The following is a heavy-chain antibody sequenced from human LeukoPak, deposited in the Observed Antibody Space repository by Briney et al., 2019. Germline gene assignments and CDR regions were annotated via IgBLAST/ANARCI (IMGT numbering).Heavy chain of an antibody. CDR2: ISAGNGNT. J-gene: IGHJ5*02. V-gene: IGHV1-3*01. Sequence: GASVKVSCKDSGYTLTNYAIHWVRRAPGQGLEWMGWISAGNGNTKYSQNFQGRVTITRDTSASTAYMELSSLRSEDTAVYYCARGLGYGVFDPWGQGTLVTVSS. CDR3: ARGLGYGVFDP. CDR1: GYTLTNYA. D-gene: IGHD6-13*01.